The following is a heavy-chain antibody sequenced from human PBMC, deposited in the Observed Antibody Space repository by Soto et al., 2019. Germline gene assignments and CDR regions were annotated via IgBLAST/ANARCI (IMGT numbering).Heavy chain of an antibody. CDR1: GFTFSSYS. Sequence: EVQLVESGGGLVQPGGSLRLSCAASGFTFSSYSMNWVRQAPGKGLEWVSYISSSSTIYYADSVKGRFTISRDNAKNSLYLQMNSLRAEDTAVYYCARDGVTIFDIWGQGTMVTVSS. CDR3: ARDGVTIFDI. D-gene: IGHD2-21*02. CDR2: ISSSSTI. V-gene: IGHV3-48*01. J-gene: IGHJ3*02.